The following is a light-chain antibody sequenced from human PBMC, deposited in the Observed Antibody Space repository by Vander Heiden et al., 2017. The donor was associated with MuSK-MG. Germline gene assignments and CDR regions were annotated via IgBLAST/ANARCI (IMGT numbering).Light chain of an antibody. V-gene: IGKV3-15*01. J-gene: IGKJ1*01. CDR2: AAS. Sequence: EIVLTQSPAALSMAPGETATLSCRASQSLGSKLAWYQQKPGQAPRLLMYAASTRPAGVSARFSGSGSGTEFTLSISSLQSADVAVYYCQQDNTWPKTFGQGTKVEIK. CDR3: QQDNTWPKT. CDR1: QSLGSK.